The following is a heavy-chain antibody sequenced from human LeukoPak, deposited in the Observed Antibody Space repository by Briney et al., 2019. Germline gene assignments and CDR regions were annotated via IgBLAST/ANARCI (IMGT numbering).Heavy chain of an antibody. J-gene: IGHJ4*02. V-gene: IGHV3-13*04. CDR3: ARGRSLDY. CDR1: GFIFSSYD. Sequence: GVSLRLSCAASGFIFSSYDMHWVRQGTGKGLEWVSDIGTAGDTYYPGSVKGRFTISREDAKNSLYLQMNSLRAGDTAVYYCARGRSLDYWGRGTLVTVSS. CDR2: IGTAGDT.